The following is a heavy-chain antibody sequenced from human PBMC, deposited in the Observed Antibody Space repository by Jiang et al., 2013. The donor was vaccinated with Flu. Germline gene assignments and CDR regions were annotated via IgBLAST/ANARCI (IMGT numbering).Heavy chain of an antibody. J-gene: IGHJ4*02. V-gene: IGHV2-70*01. CDR3: ARTRAPPGQLWSRNFDY. D-gene: IGHD5-18*01. CDR2: IDWDDDK. Sequence: KPTQTLTLTCTFSGFSLSTSGMCVSWIRQPPGKALEWLALIDWDDDKYYSTSLKTRLTISKDTSKNQVVLTMTNMDPVDTATYYCARTRAPPGQLWSRNFDYWGQGTLVTVSS. CDR1: GFSLSTSGMC.